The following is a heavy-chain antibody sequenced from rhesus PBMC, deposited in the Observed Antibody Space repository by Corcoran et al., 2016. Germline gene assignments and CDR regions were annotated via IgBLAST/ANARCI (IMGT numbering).Heavy chain of an antibody. V-gene: IGHV4-127*01. CDR3: ARDRGGTGSLDV. CDR1: GYSISSGYG. Sequence: QVQLQESGPGLVKPSETLSLTCAVSGYSISSGYGWCWIRQPPGKGLAWIGDIGGNNGNTNHNPSLKSRVTITKDTSKTQFSLKLSSVTAADTAVYYCARDRGGTGSLDVWGRGVLVTVSS. CDR2: IGGNNGNT. J-gene: IGHJ5-2*02. D-gene: IGHD1-14*01.